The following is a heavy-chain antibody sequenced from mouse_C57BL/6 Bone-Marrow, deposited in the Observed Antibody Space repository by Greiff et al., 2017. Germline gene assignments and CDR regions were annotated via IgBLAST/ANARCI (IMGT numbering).Heavy chain of an antibody. V-gene: IGHV1-15*01. CDR3: TRRGSSYNY. Sequence: QVQLQQSGAELVRPGASVTLSCKASGYTFTDYEMHWVKQTPVHGLEWIGAIDPETGGTAYNQKFKGKDILTADKSSSTAYMELRSLTSEDSAVYYCTRRGSSYNYWGQGTTLTVSS. D-gene: IGHD1-1*01. CDR2: IDPETGGT. J-gene: IGHJ2*01. CDR1: GYTFTDYE.